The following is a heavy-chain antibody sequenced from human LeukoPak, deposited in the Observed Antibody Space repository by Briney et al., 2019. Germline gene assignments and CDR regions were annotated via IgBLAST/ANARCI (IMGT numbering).Heavy chain of an antibody. CDR2: IYHSGST. Sequence: SETLSLTCTVSGGSISSGSYYWSWIRQPPGKGLEWIGSIYHSGSTYYNPSLKSRVTISVDTSKNQFSLKLSSVTAADTAVYYCAREGRAYGDYWGQGTLVTVSS. CDR3: AREGRAYGDY. V-gene: IGHV4-39*07. CDR1: GGSISSGSYY. J-gene: IGHJ4*02. D-gene: IGHD3-10*01.